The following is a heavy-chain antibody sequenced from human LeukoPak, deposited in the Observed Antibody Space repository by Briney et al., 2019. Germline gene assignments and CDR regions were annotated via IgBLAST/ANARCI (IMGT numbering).Heavy chain of an antibody. Sequence: GGSLRLSCAASGLTVITNDMTWVRQAPGKGLEWVSVLYSDGDTKYADSVQGRFTISRDNSKNTLYLEMNSLSPDDTAVYYCARGVEPLAANTLAYWGQGTLVTVSS. CDR2: LYSDGDT. V-gene: IGHV3-53*01. D-gene: IGHD1-14*01. CDR3: ARGVEPLAANTLAY. J-gene: IGHJ4*02. CDR1: GLTVITND.